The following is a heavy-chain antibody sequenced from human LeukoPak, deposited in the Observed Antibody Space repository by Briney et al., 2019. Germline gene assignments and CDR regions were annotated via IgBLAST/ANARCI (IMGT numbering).Heavy chain of an antibody. Sequence: GRSLRLSCAASGFTFSSYGMHWVRQAPGKGLEWAAVISYDGSNKYYADSVKGRFTISRDNSKNTLYLQMNSLRAEDTAVYYCVRGSGYLYYYYYGMDVWGQGTTVTVSS. J-gene: IGHJ6*02. CDR2: ISYDGSNK. V-gene: IGHV3-30*03. CDR3: VRGSGYLYYYYYGMDV. CDR1: GFTFSSYG. D-gene: IGHD3-3*01.